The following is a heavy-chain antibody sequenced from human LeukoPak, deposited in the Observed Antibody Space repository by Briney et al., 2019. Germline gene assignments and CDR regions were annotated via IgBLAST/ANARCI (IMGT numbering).Heavy chain of an antibody. Sequence: ASETLSLTCSVSGDSVSRSDSYWDWIRQPPGKGLEWIGTIYYSGRTYYSPSLKSRVTMPVDPSNNQFSLNLRSVTAADTALYYCARRRYYDGSGYLEWGQGTLLSVSS. CDR3: ARRRYYDGSGYLE. V-gene: IGHV4-39*01. J-gene: IGHJ1*01. CDR1: GDSVSRSDSY. CDR2: IYYSGRT. D-gene: IGHD3-22*01.